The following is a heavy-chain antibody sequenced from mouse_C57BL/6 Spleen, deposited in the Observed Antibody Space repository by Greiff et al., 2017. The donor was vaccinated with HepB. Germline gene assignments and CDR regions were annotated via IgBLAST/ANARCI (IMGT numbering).Heavy chain of an antibody. V-gene: IGHV1-7*01. J-gene: IGHJ1*03. Sequence: QVQLQQSGAELAKPGASVKLSCKASGYTFTSYWMHWVNQRPGQGLEWIGYINPSSGYTKYNQKFKDKATLTADKSSSTAYMQLSSLTYEDSAVYYCARWAITTVVAPYFDVWGTGTTVTVSS. CDR2: INPSSGYT. CDR3: ARWAITTVVAPYFDV. CDR1: GYTFTSYW. D-gene: IGHD1-1*01.